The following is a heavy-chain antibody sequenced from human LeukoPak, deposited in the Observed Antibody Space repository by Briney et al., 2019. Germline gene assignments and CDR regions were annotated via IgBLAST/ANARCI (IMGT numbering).Heavy chain of an antibody. CDR3: ARVGDTSGYFYYFDY. CDR1: GGSVSSFY. CDR2: ISYAGGT. Sequence: PSETLSLTCAVYGGSVSSFYWSWVRQPPGKGLEWVGYISYAGGTTYNPSLKGRVSMSLDTSNNQFSLRLTSVTAADTALYFCARVGDTSGYFYYFDYWGQGTLVSVSS. V-gene: IGHV4-59*08. J-gene: IGHJ4*02. D-gene: IGHD3-22*01.